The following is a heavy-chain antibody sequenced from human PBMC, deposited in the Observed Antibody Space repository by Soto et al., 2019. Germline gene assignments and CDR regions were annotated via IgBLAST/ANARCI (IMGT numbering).Heavy chain of an antibody. D-gene: IGHD2-15*01. CDR2: INHSGRT. V-gene: IGHV4-34*01. CDR1: GGYFSGYY. Sequence: SQTLSLTCYVYGGYFSGYYWSWIRQPPGRGMEWIGEINHSGRTNYNPSLKSRVTISVDKSKNQFSMKQSSETAADTAVFYCARGSLGYCSGGSCYTARLTGFDPWGQG. J-gene: IGHJ5*02. CDR3: ARGSLGYCSGGSCYTARLTGFDP.